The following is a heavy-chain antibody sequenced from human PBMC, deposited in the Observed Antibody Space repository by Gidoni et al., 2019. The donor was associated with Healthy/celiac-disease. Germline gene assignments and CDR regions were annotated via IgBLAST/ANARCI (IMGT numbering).Heavy chain of an antibody. CDR3: ARDARVTMVRGVRSGAFDI. CDR1: GFTFSSYS. D-gene: IGHD3-10*01. CDR2: ISSSSIYI. Sequence: EVQLVESGGGLVKPGGSLRLSCAASGFTFSSYSMNWVRQAPGKGLEWVSSISSSSIYIYYADSVKGRFTISRDNAKNSLYLQMNSLRAEDTAVYYCARDARVTMVRGVRSGAFDIWGQGTMVTVSS. J-gene: IGHJ3*02. V-gene: IGHV3-21*01.